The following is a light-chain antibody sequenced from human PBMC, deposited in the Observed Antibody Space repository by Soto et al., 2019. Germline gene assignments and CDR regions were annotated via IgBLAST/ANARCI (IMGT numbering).Light chain of an antibody. CDR2: DVG. Sequence: QSVLTHPASVSGSPGQSITISCTGTSSDVGGYNYVSWYQQHPGKAPKLIIHDVGYRPSGLSNRSSGSKSGNTASLTISRLQAQDEADYYCSSYTSRSTRVFGTGTKVTVL. V-gene: IGLV2-14*01. CDR3: SSYTSRSTRV. J-gene: IGLJ1*01. CDR1: SSDVGGYNY.